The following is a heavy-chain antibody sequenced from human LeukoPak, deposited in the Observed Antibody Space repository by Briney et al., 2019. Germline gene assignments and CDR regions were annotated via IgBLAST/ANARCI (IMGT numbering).Heavy chain of an antibody. CDR1: GFTFSSYG. CDR3: AKSPVSSCRGSFCYPFDY. Sequence: GGSLRLSCAASGFTFSSYGMSWVRQAPGKGLEWVSAISGSGGSTYYADSVKGRFTISRDNAKNSLNLQMNSLRAEDTAVYFCAKSPVSSCRGSFCYPFDYWGQGNLVTVSS. CDR2: ISGSGGST. J-gene: IGHJ4*02. V-gene: IGHV3-23*01. D-gene: IGHD2-15*01.